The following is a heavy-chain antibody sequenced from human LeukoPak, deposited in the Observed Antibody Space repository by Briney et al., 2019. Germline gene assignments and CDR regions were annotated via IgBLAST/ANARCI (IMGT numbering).Heavy chain of an antibody. CDR3: ARYGGVAVYYFDY. CDR2: IYYSGST. D-gene: IGHD6-19*01. J-gene: IGHJ4*02. Sequence: SETLSLTCTVSGGSISSYYWSWIRQPPGKGLEWIGYIYYSGSTNYNPSLKSRVTISVDTSKNQFSLKLSSETAADTAVYCCARYGGVAVYYFDYWGQGTLVTVSS. CDR1: GGSISSYY. V-gene: IGHV4-59*01.